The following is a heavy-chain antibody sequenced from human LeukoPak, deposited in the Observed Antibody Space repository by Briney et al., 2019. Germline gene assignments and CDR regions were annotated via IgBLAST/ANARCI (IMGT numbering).Heavy chain of an antibody. V-gene: IGHV4-59*01. D-gene: IGHD2-15*01. J-gene: IGHJ4*02. CDR2: IYYSGST. CDR1: GGSISSYY. CDR3: ARATVADYYFDY. Sequence: SETLSLTCTVSGGSISSYYWSWIRQPPGKGLEWSGYIYYSGSTNYNPSLKSRVTISVDTSKNQFSLKLSSVTAADTAVYYCARATVADYYFDYWGQGTLATVSS.